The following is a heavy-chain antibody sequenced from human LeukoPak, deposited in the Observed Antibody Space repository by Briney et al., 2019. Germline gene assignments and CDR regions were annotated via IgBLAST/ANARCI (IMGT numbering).Heavy chain of an antibody. Sequence: PSETLSLTCTVSGDSMNNYYWNWIRQPPGKGQEWIAYIYYSGISNYNPSLKSRVTISVDTSKNQFSLMLSSMTAADTAVYYCARRARGNRAYYFDYWSQGTLVTVSS. CDR3: ARRARGNRAYYFDY. CDR1: GDSMNNYY. V-gene: IGHV4-59*01. J-gene: IGHJ4*02. CDR2: IYYSGIS. D-gene: IGHD1-14*01.